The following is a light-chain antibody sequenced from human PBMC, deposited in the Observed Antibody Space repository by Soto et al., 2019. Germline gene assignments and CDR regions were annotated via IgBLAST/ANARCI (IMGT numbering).Light chain of an antibody. J-gene: IGKJ4*01. CDR1: QTVYNN. CDR2: FAS. V-gene: IGKV3-15*01. CDR3: LQFTAWPLT. Sequence: IVMTQSPATLSVSPGEKATLSCRASQTVYNNLAWYQQKPGQAPSLLVYFASTRATGVPARFSGSGSGTEFSLTISSLQSEDFALYYCLQFTAWPLTFGGGTKVETK.